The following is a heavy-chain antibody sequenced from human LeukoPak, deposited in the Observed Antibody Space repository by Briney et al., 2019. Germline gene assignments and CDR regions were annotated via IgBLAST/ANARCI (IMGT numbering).Heavy chain of an antibody. Sequence: QPGGSLLLSCAASGFTFTNYWMHWVRPAPGKGLVWVSGINHDGTGTYYADSVKGRFTISRDNAKNTVDLQMSGLRAEDTTVYYCATVREYWGQGTLVTVSS. CDR2: INHDGTGT. CDR1: GFTFTNYW. J-gene: IGHJ4*02. D-gene: IGHD5-24*01. CDR3: ATVREY. V-gene: IGHV3-74*01.